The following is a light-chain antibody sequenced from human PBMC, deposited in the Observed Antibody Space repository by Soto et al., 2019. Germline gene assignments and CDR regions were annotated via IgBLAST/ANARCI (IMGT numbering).Light chain of an antibody. Sequence: EIVMTQSPATLSVSPGERATLSCRASQSVNSNLAWYQQKPGQAPRLLIYGASTRATGVPARFSGSGSGTEFTLTVSSLQSEDFTVYFCHQYNSWPTFGQGTKVEIK. V-gene: IGKV3-15*01. CDR2: GAS. CDR3: HQYNSWPT. CDR1: QSVNSN. J-gene: IGKJ1*01.